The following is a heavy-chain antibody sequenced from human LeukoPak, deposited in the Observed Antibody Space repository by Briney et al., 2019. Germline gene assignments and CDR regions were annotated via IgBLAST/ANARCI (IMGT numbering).Heavy chain of an antibody. V-gene: IGHV3-23*01. CDR3: ATRSFYYGMDV. CDR1: GFSSGSSA. Sequence: PAGSLRLSCAASGFSSGSSALGWVRQAPGKGLEWVSSISGSGSYTYYADSVKGRFTISRDNSKNTVYLQMNSLRDEDTAIYYCATRSFYYGMDVWGQGTTVTVSS. CDR2: ISGSGSYT. J-gene: IGHJ6*02.